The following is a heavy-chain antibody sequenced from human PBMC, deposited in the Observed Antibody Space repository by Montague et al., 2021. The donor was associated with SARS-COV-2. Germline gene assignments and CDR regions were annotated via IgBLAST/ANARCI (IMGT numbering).Heavy chain of an antibody. CDR1: GGSFSGHY. CDR3: ARGNSHYYGSGSYYAHYYGMDV. D-gene: IGHD3-10*01. J-gene: IGHJ6*02. CDR2: IIHSGST. V-gene: IGHV4-34*01. Sequence: SETLSLTCAVYGGSFSGHYWSWIRQPPGKGLEWIGEIIHSGSTNYNPSFKSRVTISVDTSKNQFSLKLSSVTAADTAVYYCARGNSHYYGSGSYYAHYYGMDVWGQGTTVTVSS.